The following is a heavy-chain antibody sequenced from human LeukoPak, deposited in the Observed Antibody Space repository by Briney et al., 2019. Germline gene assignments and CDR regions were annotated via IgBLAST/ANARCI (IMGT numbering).Heavy chain of an antibody. CDR1: GFTFDDYA. V-gene: IGHV3-9*01. CDR3: AKSGCSSTSCYENL. J-gene: IGHJ2*01. D-gene: IGHD2-2*01. CDR2: ISWNSGSI. Sequence: GGSLSLSCAASGFTFDDYAMHWVRQVPGKGLEWVSGISWNSGSIGYADSVKGRFIISRDNAKNSLYLQMNSLRAEDTALYYCAKSGCSSTSCYENLWGRGTLVTVSS.